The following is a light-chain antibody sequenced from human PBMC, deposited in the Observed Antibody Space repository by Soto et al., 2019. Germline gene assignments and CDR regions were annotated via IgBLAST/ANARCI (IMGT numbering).Light chain of an antibody. V-gene: IGKV3-20*01. CDR1: QSVSNNY. J-gene: IGKJ3*01. Sequence: IVLTQSPGTLSLSPGERATLSCRASQSVSNNYLAWYQQKPGQAPRLLIYGASNRATGIPDRFTGSGSGTDFALTISRLEPEDFCVYYCQQYGDSPLTSGPGSKVDIK. CDR3: QQYGDSPLT. CDR2: GAS.